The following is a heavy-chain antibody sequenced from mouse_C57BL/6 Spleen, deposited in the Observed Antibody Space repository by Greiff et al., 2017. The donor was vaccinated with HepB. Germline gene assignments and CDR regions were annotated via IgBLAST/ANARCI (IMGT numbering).Heavy chain of an antibody. Sequence: SGPELVKPGASVKISCKASGYSFTSYYIHWVKQRPGQGLEWIGWIYPGSGNTKYNEKFKGKATLTADTSSSTAYMQLSSLTSEDSAVYYCAREGYGYDGTFDYWGQGTTLTVSS. V-gene: IGHV1-66*01. CDR1: GYSFTSYY. CDR3: AREGYGYDGTFDY. D-gene: IGHD2-2*01. J-gene: IGHJ2*01. CDR2: IYPGSGNT.